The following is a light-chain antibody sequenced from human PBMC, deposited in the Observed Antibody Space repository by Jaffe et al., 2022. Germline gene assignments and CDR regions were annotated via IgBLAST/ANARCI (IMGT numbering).Light chain of an antibody. V-gene: IGKV3-20*01. J-gene: IGKJ1*01. Sequence: EIVLTQSPGTLSLSPGERATLSCRASLTVSRSHFAWYQQKPGQAPRLLMFDASSRATGTPDRFSGSGSGTDFTLTISRLEPEDFAVYYCQYYSSSGWTFGQGTKVEIK. CDR3: QYYSSSGWT. CDR1: LTVSRSH. CDR2: DAS.